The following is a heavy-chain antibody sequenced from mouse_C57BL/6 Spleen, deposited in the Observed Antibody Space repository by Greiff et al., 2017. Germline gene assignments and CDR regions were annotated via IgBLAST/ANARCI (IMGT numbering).Heavy chain of an antibody. V-gene: IGHV1-81*01. D-gene: IGHD1-1*01. CDR3: TLITTGVGDY. J-gene: IGHJ2*01. CDR2: IYPRSGNT. CDR1: GYTFTSYG. Sequence: VQLVESGAELARPGASVKLSCKASGYTFTSYGISWVKQRTGQGLEWIGEIYPRSGNTYYNEKFKGKATLTAEKSSSTAYMELRSLSSDSSAFYCSTLITTGVGDYWGQGTTLTVSS.